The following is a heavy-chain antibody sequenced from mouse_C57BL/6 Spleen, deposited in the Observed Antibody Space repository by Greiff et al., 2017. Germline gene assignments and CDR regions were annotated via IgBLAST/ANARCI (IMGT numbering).Heavy chain of an antibody. CDR3: ARGYYGSTPFAY. J-gene: IGHJ3*01. Sequence: QVQLQQPGAELVRPGSSVKLSCKASGYTFTSYWMHWVKQRPIQGLEWIGNIDPSDSDTHYNQKFKDKATLTVDKSSSTAYMQLSSLTSEDSAVYYCARGYYGSTPFAYWGQGTLVTVSA. V-gene: IGHV1-52*01. D-gene: IGHD1-1*01. CDR1: GYTFTSYW. CDR2: IDPSDSDT.